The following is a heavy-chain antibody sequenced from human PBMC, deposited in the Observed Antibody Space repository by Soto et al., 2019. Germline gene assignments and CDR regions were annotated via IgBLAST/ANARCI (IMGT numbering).Heavy chain of an antibody. D-gene: IGHD5-18*01. V-gene: IGHV3-15*01. Sequence: EVQLEESGGGLVKPGGSLRLSCAASGFTFSNAWMSWVRQAPGTGLEWVGRIKSKTDAEATDYATPVKGRFTVSRDDTKNTLYLQMNSLKPEDTAGYFCTTSGSDTTMVNYFDYWGQGTLVTVSS. CDR1: GFTFSNAW. CDR2: IKSKTDAEAT. J-gene: IGHJ4*02. CDR3: TTSGSDTTMVNYFDY.